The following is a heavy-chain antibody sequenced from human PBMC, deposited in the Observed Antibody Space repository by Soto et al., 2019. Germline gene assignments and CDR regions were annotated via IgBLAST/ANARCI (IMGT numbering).Heavy chain of an antibody. CDR1: GFSLSTSGVG. CDR3: IQSRCGGDCLQSYASHYYYGMDV. V-gene: IGHV2-5*02. CDR2: IYWDDDK. Sequence: SGPTLVNPTQTLTLTSTFSGFSLSTSGVGVGWIRQPPGKALEWLALIYWDDDKRYSPSLRSRLTINKDTSKNQVVLTMTNMDPVDTAAYYCIQSRCGGDCLQSYASHYYYGMDVWGQGTTVTVSS. J-gene: IGHJ6*02. D-gene: IGHD2-21*02.